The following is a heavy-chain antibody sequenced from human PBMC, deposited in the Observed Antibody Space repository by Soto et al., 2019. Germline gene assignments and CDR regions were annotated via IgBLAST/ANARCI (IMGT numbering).Heavy chain of an antibody. J-gene: IGHJ4*02. CDR3: ARDEEMATILDY. Sequence: GGSLILSCAASGFTFSSYSMHWVRKAPGKGLEWVAVISYDGSNKYYADSVKGRFTISRDNSKNTLYLQMNSLRAEDTAVYYCARDEEMATILDYWGQGTLVTVSS. V-gene: IGHV3-30-3*01. D-gene: IGHD5-12*01. CDR1: GFTFSSYS. CDR2: ISYDGSNK.